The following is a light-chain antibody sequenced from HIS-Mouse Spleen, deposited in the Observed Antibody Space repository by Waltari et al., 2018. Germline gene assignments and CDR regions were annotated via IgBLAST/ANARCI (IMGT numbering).Light chain of an antibody. CDR1: QSVLYSSNNKNY. CDR2: WAS. CDR3: QQYYSTPYT. V-gene: IGKV4-1*01. Sequence: DIVMTQSSDSLAVFLGQRATINCKSNQSVLYSSNNKNYLAWYQQKPGQPPKLLIYWASTRESGVPDRFSGSGSGTDFTLTISSLQAEDVAVYYCQQYYSTPYTFGQGTKLEIK. J-gene: IGKJ2*01.